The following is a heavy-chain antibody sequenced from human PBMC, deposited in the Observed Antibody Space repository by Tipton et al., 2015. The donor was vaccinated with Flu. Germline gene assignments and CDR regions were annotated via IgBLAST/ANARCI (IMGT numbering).Heavy chain of an antibody. CDR2: IYSSGST. CDR3: ARGGYNLVY. D-gene: IGHD5-24*01. V-gene: IGHV4-4*07. J-gene: IGHJ4*02. CDR1: GDSISSYY. Sequence: TLSVTCTVSGDSISSYYWSWIRQPAGKGLEWIGRIYSSGSTNYNPSLKSRVTMSVDTSKNQFSLKLNSVAAADTAVYYYARGGYNLVYWGQGTLVTVSS.